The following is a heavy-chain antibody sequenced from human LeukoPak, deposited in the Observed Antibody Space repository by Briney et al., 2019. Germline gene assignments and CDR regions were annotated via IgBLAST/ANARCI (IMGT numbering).Heavy chain of an antibody. Sequence: SETLSLTCTVSGGSISSYYWSWIRQPPGKGLEWIGYIYYSGSTNHNPSLKSRVTISVDTSKNQFSLKLSSVTAADTAVYYCARDGDYSGYDSLDYWGQGTLVTVSS. CDR1: GGSISSYY. D-gene: IGHD5-12*01. V-gene: IGHV4-59*01. CDR3: ARDGDYSGYDSLDY. CDR2: IYYSGST. J-gene: IGHJ4*02.